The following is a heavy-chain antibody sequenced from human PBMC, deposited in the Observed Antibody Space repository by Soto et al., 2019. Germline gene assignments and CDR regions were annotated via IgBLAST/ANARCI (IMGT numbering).Heavy chain of an antibody. J-gene: IGHJ5*02. Sequence: QITLKESGPTLVNPTQTLTLTCTFSGFSLSTGGVGVGWIRQPPGKALEWLALIYWDDDKYYSPSLKSRLTITKDTSKNKVVLTMSNMDPVDTATFYCADRGYLSSGWQWVWFGPWGQGTLVTVSS. CDR1: GFSLSTGGVG. V-gene: IGHV2-5*02. CDR3: ADRGYLSSGWQWVWFGP. CDR2: IYWDDDK. D-gene: IGHD6-19*01.